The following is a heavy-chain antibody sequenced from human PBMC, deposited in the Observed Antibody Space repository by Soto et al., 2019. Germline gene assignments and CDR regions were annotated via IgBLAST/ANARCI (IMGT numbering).Heavy chain of an antibody. D-gene: IGHD3-3*01. CDR2: IWYDGSNK. J-gene: IGHJ6*04. CDR3: ARAITIFGGVIPSPYYYGMDG. Sequence: PGGSLRLSCAASGFTFSSYGMHWVRQAPGKGLGWVAVIWYDGSNKYYAASVKGRFTISRDNSKNTLYLQMNSLRAEDTAVYYCARAITIFGGVIPSPYYYGMDGWGKGTTVTVSS. V-gene: IGHV3-33*01. CDR1: GFTFSSYG.